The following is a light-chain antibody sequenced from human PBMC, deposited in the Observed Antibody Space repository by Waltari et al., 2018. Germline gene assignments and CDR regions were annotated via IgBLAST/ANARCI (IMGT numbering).Light chain of an antibody. CDR2: KSS. CDR3: QQYDRHSFS. CDR1: QNTNIW. J-gene: IGKJ2*03. Sequence: DIHMTQSPSTLSTFVGDSVTITCRASQNTNIWLAWYQQKTGKAPRLLIYKSSILQSGVPSRFSGSASGTEFNLTISSLQPDDFATYYCQQYDRHSFSFGQGTRLDLK. V-gene: IGKV1-5*03.